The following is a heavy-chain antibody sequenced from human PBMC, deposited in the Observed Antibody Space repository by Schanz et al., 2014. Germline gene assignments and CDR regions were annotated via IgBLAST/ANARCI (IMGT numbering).Heavy chain of an antibody. CDR2: ISSSSSTI. V-gene: IGHV3-48*02. J-gene: IGHJ5*02. D-gene: IGHD3-10*01. CDR1: GFTFSSYS. CDR3: ARDSDRATMVRTYNWFDP. Sequence: DVQLLESGGGLVQPGGSLRLSCAASGFTFSSYSMNWVRQAPGKGLEWVSYISSSSSTIYYADSVKGRFTISRDNAKNSLYLQMNSLRDEDTAVYYCARDSDRATMVRTYNWFDPWGQGTLVTVSS.